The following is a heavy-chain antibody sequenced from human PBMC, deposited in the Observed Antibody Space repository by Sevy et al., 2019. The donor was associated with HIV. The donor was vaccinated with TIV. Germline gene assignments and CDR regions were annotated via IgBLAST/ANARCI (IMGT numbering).Heavy chain of an antibody. V-gene: IGHV3-30-3*01. CDR2: ISYDGSNK. J-gene: IGHJ5*02. D-gene: IGHD4-17*01. Sequence: GGFLRLSCAASGVTFGSYAMHWVRQAPGKGLEWVAVISYDGSNKYYADSVKGRFTISRDNSKKTVYLQMNSLRVEDTAVYYCARDQHDYAGNIRMGWFDPWGQGALVTVSS. CDR3: ARDQHDYAGNIRMGWFDP. CDR1: GVTFGSYA.